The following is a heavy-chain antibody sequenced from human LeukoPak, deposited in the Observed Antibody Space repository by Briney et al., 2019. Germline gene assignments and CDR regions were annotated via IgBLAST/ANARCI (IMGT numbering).Heavy chain of an antibody. CDR1: GGSFSDYY. V-gene: IGHV4-34*01. CDR2: INHSGST. CDR3: ARPQQYYYGIDV. Sequence: SETLSRTCAVYGGSFSDYYWSWIRQPPGKGLEWIGEINHSGSTNYNPSLKSRVTISVDASKNQLSLKLSSVTAADTAVYYCARPQQYYYGIDVWGKGTTVTVSS. J-gene: IGHJ6*04.